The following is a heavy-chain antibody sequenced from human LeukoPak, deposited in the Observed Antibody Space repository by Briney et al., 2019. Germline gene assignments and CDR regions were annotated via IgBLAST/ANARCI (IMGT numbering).Heavy chain of an antibody. J-gene: IGHJ4*02. CDR1: GFTFSSYW. D-gene: IGHD6-19*01. V-gene: IGHV3-7*01. Sequence: GGSLRLSCVASGFTFSSYWMTWVRQAPGKGLEWLANIKEDGSIQYYLDSVRGRFTISRDNAKTSVYLQRNSLRADDTAVYYCARDVWTGVAVSDYWGQGTLVTVSS. CDR3: ARDVWTGVAVSDY. CDR2: IKEDGSIQ.